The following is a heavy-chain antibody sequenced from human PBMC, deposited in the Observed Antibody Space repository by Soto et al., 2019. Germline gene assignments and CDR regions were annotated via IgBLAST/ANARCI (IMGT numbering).Heavy chain of an antibody. J-gene: IGHJ4*02. CDR2: VYYTGST. CDR1: GDSISSDY. V-gene: IGHV4-59*01. D-gene: IGHD1-26*01. Sequence: ASETLSLTGTVSGDSISSDYWSWIRQPPGKGLGWIGYVYYTGSTNYNPSLKSRVTISVDTSKNQFSLKLNSVTAADTAVYYCARGLGRRVGVGYWGQGTLVTVSS. CDR3: ARGLGRRVGVGY.